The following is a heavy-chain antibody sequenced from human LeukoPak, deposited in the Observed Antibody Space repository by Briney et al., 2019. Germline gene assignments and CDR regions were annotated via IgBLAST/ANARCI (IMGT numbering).Heavy chain of an antibody. CDR1: GGSISSGDYY. J-gene: IGHJ4*02. D-gene: IGHD3-3*01. V-gene: IGHV4-30-4*08. CDR3: AREDYDFWSGYRYYFDY. Sequence: SETLSLTCTVSGGSISSGDYYWSWIRQPPGEGLEWIGYIYYSGSTYYNPSPKSRVTISVDTSKNQFSLKLSSVTAADTAVYYCAREDYDFWSGYRYYFDYWGQGTLVTVSS. CDR2: IYYSGST.